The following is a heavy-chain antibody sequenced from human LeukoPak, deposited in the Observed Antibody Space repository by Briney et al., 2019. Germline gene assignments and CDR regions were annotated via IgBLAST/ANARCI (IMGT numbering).Heavy chain of an antibody. Sequence: SETLSLTCTVSGVSISSSNSYWGWIRQPPGKGLEWIGSIYYSGNTYYNASLKSQVSISIDTSKNQFSLKLTSVTAADTAVYYCASPEGSGYYSNWGQGTLVTVSS. CDR1: GVSISSSNSY. CDR2: IYYSGNT. CDR3: ASPEGSGYYSN. V-gene: IGHV4-39*01. J-gene: IGHJ4*02. D-gene: IGHD3-22*01.